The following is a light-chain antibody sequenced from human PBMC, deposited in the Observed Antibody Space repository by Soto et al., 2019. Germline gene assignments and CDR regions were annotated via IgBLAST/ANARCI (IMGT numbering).Light chain of an antibody. CDR1: QSVSSNY. J-gene: IGKJ1*01. CDR3: QQYGSSPRT. CDR2: GAS. V-gene: IGKV3-20*01. Sequence: EIVLTQSPGTLSLSPGEGATLSCRASQSVSSNYLAWYQRKPGQAPRLLIYGASSRATDIPDRFSGSGSGTDFTLTISRLEPEDFAVYYCQQYGSSPRTFGQGTKVDI.